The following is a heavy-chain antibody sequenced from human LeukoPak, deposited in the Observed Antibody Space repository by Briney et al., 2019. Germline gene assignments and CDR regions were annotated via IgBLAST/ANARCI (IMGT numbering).Heavy chain of an antibody. D-gene: IGHD3-9*01. CDR3: ARDQGVRYFDWFSSWFDP. V-gene: IGHV1-18*01. CDR2: ISAYNGNT. J-gene: IGHJ5*02. CDR1: GYTFTSYG. Sequence: ASVKASCKASGYTFTSYGISWVRQAPGQGLEWMGWISAYNGNTNYAQKLQGRVTMTTDTSTSTAYMELRSLRSDDTAVYYCARDQGVRYFDWFSSWFDPWGQGTLVTVSS.